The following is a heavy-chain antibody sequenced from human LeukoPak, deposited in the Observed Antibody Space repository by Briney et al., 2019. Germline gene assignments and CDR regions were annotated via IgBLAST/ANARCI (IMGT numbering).Heavy chain of an antibody. CDR2: IYYSGSS. D-gene: IGHD3-22*01. J-gene: IGHJ4*02. CDR1: GGYISSYY. V-gene: IGHV4-59*12. Sequence: PSETLSLTCTVSGGYISSYYWSWIRQPPGKGLEWIGYIYYSGSSNYNPSLKSRVTISVDTSKNQFSLKLSSVTAADTAVYYCAAYYYDSSGYYQFFDYWGQGTLVTVSS. CDR3: AAYYYDSSGYYQFFDY.